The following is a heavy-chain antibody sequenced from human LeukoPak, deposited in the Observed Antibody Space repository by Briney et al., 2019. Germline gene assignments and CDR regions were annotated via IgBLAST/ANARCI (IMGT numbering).Heavy chain of an antibody. Sequence: PSETLSLTCAVYGGSFSGYYWSWIRQPPGKGLEWIGEINHSGSTNYNPSPRSRVTISVDASKNQFSLKLSSVTAADTAVYYCARGNDYGDYVYFDYWGQGTLVTVSS. CDR1: GGSFSGYY. CDR2: INHSGST. CDR3: ARGNDYGDYVYFDY. V-gene: IGHV4-34*01. D-gene: IGHD4-17*01. J-gene: IGHJ4*02.